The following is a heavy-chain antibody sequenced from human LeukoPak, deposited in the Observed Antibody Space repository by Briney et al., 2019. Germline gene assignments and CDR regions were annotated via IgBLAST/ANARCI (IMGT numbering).Heavy chain of an antibody. CDR1: GFTFSSYG. J-gene: IGHJ4*02. CDR2: IWYDGSNK. D-gene: IGHD1-20*01. CDR3: AREEITGTTHRLLDY. V-gene: IGHV3-33*01. Sequence: HPGGSLRLSCAASGFTFSSYGMHWVRQAPGKGLEWVAVIWYDGSNKYYADSVKGRFTIPRDNSKNTLYLQMNSLRAEDTAVYYCAREEITGTTHRLLDYWGQGTLVTVSS.